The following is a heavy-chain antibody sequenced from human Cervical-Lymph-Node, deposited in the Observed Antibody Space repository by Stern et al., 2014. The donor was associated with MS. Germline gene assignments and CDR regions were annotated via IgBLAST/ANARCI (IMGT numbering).Heavy chain of an antibody. CDR2: INPSGDYT. V-gene: IGHV1-46*03. D-gene: IGHD1/OR15-1a*01. CDR1: GYSFTTYW. CDR3: GRVPTTSTSGGGPDY. Sequence: QDQLVQSGAEVKKPGASVKVSCQASGYSFTTYWMHWVRQAPGQGLEWMGIINPSGDYTYYPQKFQGRITMNRDTSTSTVYMELSSLRSEDTAVSYCGRVPTTSTSGGGPDYWGQGTLVTVSS. J-gene: IGHJ4*02.